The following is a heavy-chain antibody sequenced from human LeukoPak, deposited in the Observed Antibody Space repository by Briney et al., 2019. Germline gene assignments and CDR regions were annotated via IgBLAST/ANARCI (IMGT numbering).Heavy chain of an antibody. CDR3: AKDYRTGDAFDI. V-gene: IGHV3-9*01. CDR2: ISWNSGSI. CDR1: GFTFDDYA. D-gene: IGHD1-14*01. J-gene: IGHJ3*02. Sequence: GGSLRLSCAASGFTFDDYAMHWVRQAPGKGLEWVSGISWNSGSIGYADSVKGRFTISRDNAKNSLYLQMNSLRAEDTALYYCAKDYRTGDAFDIWGQGTMVTVSS.